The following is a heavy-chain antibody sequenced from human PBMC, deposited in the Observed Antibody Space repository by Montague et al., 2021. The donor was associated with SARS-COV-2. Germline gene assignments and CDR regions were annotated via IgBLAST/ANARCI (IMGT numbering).Heavy chain of an antibody. V-gene: IGHV4-34*01. D-gene: IGHD5-24*01. CDR1: GGSFSGYY. J-gene: IGHJ6*02. Sequence: SETLSLTCAVYGGSFSGYYWSWIRQPPGKGLEWIGEINHSGSTNYNPSLKSRVTISVDTSKNQFSLKLGSVTAADTAVYYCARRGYSYYYYGMGVWGQGTTVTVSS. CDR3: ARRGYSYYYYGMGV. CDR2: INHSGST.